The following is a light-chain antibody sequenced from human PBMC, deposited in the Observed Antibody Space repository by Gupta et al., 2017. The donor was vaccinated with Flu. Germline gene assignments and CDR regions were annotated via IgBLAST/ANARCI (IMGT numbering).Light chain of an antibody. CDR3: SSTTSSTTCV. J-gene: IGLJ2*01. CDR2: GVT. V-gene: IGLV2-14*01. CDR1: SSDIGSYNY. Sequence: SALTQPASVSGSPGQSITISCTGTSSDIGSYNYVSWYQQHPGKTPNLLMYGVTKRPSGVSTRFSGSKSGDTASLPISGLQDEDEADDYYSSTTSSTTCVFGGGTKLTVL.